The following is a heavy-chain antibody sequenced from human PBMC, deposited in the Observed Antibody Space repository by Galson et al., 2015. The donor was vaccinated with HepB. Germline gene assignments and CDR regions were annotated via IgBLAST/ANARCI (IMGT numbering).Heavy chain of an antibody. D-gene: IGHD1-26*01. J-gene: IGHJ5*02. CDR1: GGTFNTYS. V-gene: IGHV1-69*06. CDR3: ARGRRRNWSYVYWFDP. CDR2: ITPIFNRA. Sequence: SVKVSCKASGGTFNTYSINWVRQAPGQGLQWVGGITPIFNRANYAQKFQGRVTITADKSTSTAYMELSSLRSEDTAIYYCARGRRRNWSYVYWFDPWGQGTLVTVSS.